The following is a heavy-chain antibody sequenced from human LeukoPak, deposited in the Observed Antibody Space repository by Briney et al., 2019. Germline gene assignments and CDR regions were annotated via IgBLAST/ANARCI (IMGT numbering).Heavy chain of an antibody. Sequence: GGSLRLSCTASGCTFSSYSLNWVRQAPGKGLEWVSSVSTGSNYIYYADSVKGRFTISRDNSKNTLYLQMNSLRAEDTAKYYCAKYSQLLSGYHFDFWGQGTLVTVSS. CDR1: GCTFSSYS. D-gene: IGHD2-2*01. CDR3: AKYSQLLSGYHFDF. CDR2: VSTGSNYI. V-gene: IGHV3-21*04. J-gene: IGHJ4*02.